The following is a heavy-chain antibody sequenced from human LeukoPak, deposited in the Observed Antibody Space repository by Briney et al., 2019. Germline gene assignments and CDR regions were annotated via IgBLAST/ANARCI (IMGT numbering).Heavy chain of an antibody. V-gene: IGHV4-39*07. CDR3: ARGRLARGHYFDY. D-gene: IGHD3-10*01. J-gene: IGHJ4*02. CDR1: GDSISTSNSY. Sequence: SETLSLTCSVSGDSISTSNSYWGWIRQPPGKGLEWIGSIYYSGNTYYNASLKSRVTISVDTSKNQFSLKLSSVTAADTAVYYCARGRLARGHYFDYWGQGTLVTVSS. CDR2: IYYSGNT.